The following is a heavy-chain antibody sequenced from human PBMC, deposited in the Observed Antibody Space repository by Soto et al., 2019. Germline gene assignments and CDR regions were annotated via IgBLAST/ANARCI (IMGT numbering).Heavy chain of an antibody. Sequence: GASVKVSCKASGYTFTSYGISWVRQAPGQGLEWMGWISAYNGNTNYAQKLQGRVTMTTDTSTSTAYMELRSLRSDDTAVYYCARDRSITIFGVVTARGYFDYWGQGTLVTVSS. V-gene: IGHV1-18*01. CDR2: ISAYNGNT. J-gene: IGHJ4*02. CDR1: GYTFTSYG. D-gene: IGHD3-3*01. CDR3: ARDRSITIFGVVTARGYFDY.